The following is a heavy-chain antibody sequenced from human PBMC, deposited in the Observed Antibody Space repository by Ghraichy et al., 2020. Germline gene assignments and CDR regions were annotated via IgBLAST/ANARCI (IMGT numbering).Heavy chain of an antibody. J-gene: IGHJ6*02. CDR2: INHSGST. CDR1: GGSFSGYY. Sequence: SETLSLTCAVYGGSFSGYYWSWIRQPPGKGLEWIGEINHSGSTNYNPSLKSRVTISVDTSKNQFSLKLSSVTAADTAVYYCALVYDFWSGYPSGYYYGMDVWGQGTTVTVSS. D-gene: IGHD3-3*01. CDR3: ALVYDFWSGYPSGYYYGMDV. V-gene: IGHV4-34*01.